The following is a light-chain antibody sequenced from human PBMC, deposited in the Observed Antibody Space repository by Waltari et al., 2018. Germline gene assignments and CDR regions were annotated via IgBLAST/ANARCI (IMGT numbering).Light chain of an antibody. CDR2: EVS. CDR1: SSDVGAYNF. V-gene: IGLV2-14*01. Sequence: QSALTQPASVSGSPGQSITISCTGTSSDVGAYNFVSWYQQHPGKAPHLIIYEVSEGPPGGSNRFSGSRSDNPASLTSSGLQAEDEADYYCSSYTTSTAPGVFGAGTKVTVL. CDR3: SSYTTSTAPGV. J-gene: IGLJ1*01.